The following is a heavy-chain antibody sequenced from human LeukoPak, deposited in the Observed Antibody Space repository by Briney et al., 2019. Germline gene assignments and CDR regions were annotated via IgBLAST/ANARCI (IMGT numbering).Heavy chain of an antibody. D-gene: IGHD1-14*01. CDR1: GFTFSSDA. V-gene: IGHV3-23*01. Sequence: GGSLRLSCTSSGFTFSSDAMTWVRQAPGKGLEWVSSISGSGDGTYHADSVKGRFTISRDNSKNTLYLQMNSLRAEDTAVYYCANKPAGFDPWGQGTLVTVSS. J-gene: IGHJ5*02. CDR3: ANKPAGFDP. CDR2: ISGSGDGT.